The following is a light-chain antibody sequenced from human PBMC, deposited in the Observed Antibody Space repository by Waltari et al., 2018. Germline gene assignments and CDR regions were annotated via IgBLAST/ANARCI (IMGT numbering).Light chain of an antibody. J-gene: IGKJ4*01. CDR2: LAS. V-gene: IGKV1-39*01. Sequence: DIQMTQSPSSLSASVGDSVTLTCRASQSVSRHLNWYQKKPGKAPLLLIYLASTLQSGVPSRFSGGGSGTEFALTISSLQPEDFADYYCQQTQSIPLTFGGGTKVEIK. CDR1: QSVSRH. CDR3: QQTQSIPLT.